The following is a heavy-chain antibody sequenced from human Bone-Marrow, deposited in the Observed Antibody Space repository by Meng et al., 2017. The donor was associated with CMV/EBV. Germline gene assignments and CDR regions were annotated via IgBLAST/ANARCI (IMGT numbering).Heavy chain of an antibody. Sequence: ETLSLTCTVSGGSISSYYWSWIRQAPGKGLEWVSVISGSGGSTYYADSVKGRFTISRDNSKNTLYLQMNSLRAEDTAVYYCAKDVGFLEWLFDYWGQGTLVTVSS. CDR3: AKDVGFLEWLFDY. CDR1: GGSISSYY. D-gene: IGHD3-3*01. J-gene: IGHJ4*02. CDR2: ISGSGGST. V-gene: IGHV3-23*01.